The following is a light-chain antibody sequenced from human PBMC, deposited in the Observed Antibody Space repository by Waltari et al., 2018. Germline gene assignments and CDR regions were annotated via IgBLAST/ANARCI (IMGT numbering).Light chain of an antibody. V-gene: IGLV2-11*01. Sequence: QSALTQPRSVSGSPGQSVTISCTGTNSDVGEYNYVSWYQQHPGKAPKLVIFDVRKRPSGVPDRFSGSNSCNTASLTISGLQAEDGGDYYCCSYAGTYTWVFGGGTKLTVL. CDR1: NSDVGEYNY. CDR3: CSYAGTYTWV. J-gene: IGLJ3*02. CDR2: DVR.